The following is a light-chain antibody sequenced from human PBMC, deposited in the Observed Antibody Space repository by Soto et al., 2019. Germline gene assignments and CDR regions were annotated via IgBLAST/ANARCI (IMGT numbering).Light chain of an antibody. V-gene: IGLV2-14*01. CDR1: STDVGGYNY. CDR3: GSYTSSNGLL. J-gene: IGLJ2*01. Sequence: QSALTQPASVSGSPGQSITISCTGTSTDVGGYNYVSWYQQHPGTAPKLMIDDVSNRPSGVSHRFSGSKSGNTASLTISGLHAEDEADYCCGSYTSSNGLLFGGGTKLTVL. CDR2: DVS.